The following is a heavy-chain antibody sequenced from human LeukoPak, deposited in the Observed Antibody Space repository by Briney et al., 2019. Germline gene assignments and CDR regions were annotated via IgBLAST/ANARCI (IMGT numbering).Heavy chain of an antibody. CDR1: GGSISSGGYY. CDR2: IYYSGST. V-gene: IGHV4-31*03. D-gene: IGHD6-19*01. Sequence: SQTLSLTCTVSGGSISSGGYYWSWSRQHPGEGLEWIGYIYYSGSTYYNPPLKSRVTISVDTYKNQFSMKLSSVTAADTAVYYCARLEVAGINDYWGRGTLVSVSS. J-gene: IGHJ4*02. CDR3: ARLEVAGINDY.